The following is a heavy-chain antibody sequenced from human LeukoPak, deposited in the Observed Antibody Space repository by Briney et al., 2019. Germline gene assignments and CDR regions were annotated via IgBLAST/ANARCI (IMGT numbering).Heavy chain of an antibody. D-gene: IGHD6-25*01. J-gene: IGHJ4*02. CDR1: GFTFSGSA. V-gene: IGHV3-73*01. CDR2: IRSKTNNYAT. Sequence: AGGSLRLSCAASGFTFSGSAMHWVRQASGKGLEWVGRIRSKTNNYATAYAASVKGRFTISRDDSRDTAYLQMNSLTTEDTAVYYCTTLAATVPFDYWGQGILVTVSS. CDR3: TTLAATVPFDY.